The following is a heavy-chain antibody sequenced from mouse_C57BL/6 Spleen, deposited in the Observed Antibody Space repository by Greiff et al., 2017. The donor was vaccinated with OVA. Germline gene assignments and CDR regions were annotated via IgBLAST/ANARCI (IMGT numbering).Heavy chain of an antibody. Sequence: EVKLMESGGGLVKPGGSLKLSCAASGFTFSDYGMHWVRQAPEKGLEWVAYISSGSSTIYYADTVKGRFTISRDNAKNTLFLQMTSLRSEDTAMYYCARRRDYGSTSGYFDVWGTGTTVTVSS. J-gene: IGHJ1*03. D-gene: IGHD1-1*01. CDR1: GFTFSDYG. CDR3: ARRRDYGSTSGYFDV. CDR2: ISSGSSTI. V-gene: IGHV5-17*01.